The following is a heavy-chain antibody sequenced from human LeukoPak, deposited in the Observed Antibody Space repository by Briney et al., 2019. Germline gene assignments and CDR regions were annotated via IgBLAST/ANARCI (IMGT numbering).Heavy chain of an antibody. CDR1: GFTFSTYS. CDR3: AKDVAPDSGWDLDY. V-gene: IGHV3-23*01. D-gene: IGHD6-19*01. CDR2: IYNSGVKI. Sequence: QAGGSLRLSCAASGFTFSTYSMTWVRQGPGKWLEWVSSIYNSGVKIFYADSVKGRFTISRDNSKNTLYLQMNSLRVEDTAVYYCAKDVAPDSGWDLDYWGQGTLVTVSS. J-gene: IGHJ4*02.